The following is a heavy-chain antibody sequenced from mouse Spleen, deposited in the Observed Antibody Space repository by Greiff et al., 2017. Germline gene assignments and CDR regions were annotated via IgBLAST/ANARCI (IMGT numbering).Heavy chain of an antibody. Sequence: VQLQQSGPGLVKPSQSLSLTCSVTGYSITSGYYWNWIRQFPGNKLEWMGYISYDGSNNYNPSLKNRISITRDTSKNQFFLKLNSVTTEDTATYYCARGGYYYGSSYGWFAYWGQGTLVTVSA. V-gene: IGHV3-6*01. CDR2: ISYDGSN. J-gene: IGHJ3*01. D-gene: IGHD1-1*01. CDR1: GYSITSGYY. CDR3: ARGGYYYGSSYGWFAY.